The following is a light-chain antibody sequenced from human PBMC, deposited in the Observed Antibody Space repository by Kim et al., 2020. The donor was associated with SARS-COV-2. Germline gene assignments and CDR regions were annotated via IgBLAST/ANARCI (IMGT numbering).Light chain of an antibody. CDR1: SSNIGAGYD. V-gene: IGLV1-40*01. J-gene: IGLJ3*02. Sequence: QSVLTQPPSVSGAPGQRVTISCTGSSSNIGAGYDVHWYQQLPGTAPKLLIYGNTNRPSGVPDRFSGSKSGTSASLAITGLQAEYEADYYCQSYDSSLRGWVFGGGTQLTVL. CDR3: QSYDSSLRGWV. CDR2: GNT.